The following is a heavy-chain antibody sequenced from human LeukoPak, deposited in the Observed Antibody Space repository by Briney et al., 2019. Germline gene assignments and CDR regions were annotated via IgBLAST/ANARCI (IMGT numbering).Heavy chain of an antibody. CDR1: GGSISSGSYY. J-gene: IGHJ4*02. D-gene: IGHD6-6*01. CDR3: ASSEYSSSSGRYFDY. Sequence: SETLSLTCTVSGGSISSGSYYWSWIRQPAGKGLEWIGRIYTSGSTNYNPSLKSRVTISVDTSKNQFSLKLSSVTAADTAVYYCASSEYSSSSGRYFDYWGQGTLVTVSS. CDR2: IYTSGST. V-gene: IGHV4-61*02.